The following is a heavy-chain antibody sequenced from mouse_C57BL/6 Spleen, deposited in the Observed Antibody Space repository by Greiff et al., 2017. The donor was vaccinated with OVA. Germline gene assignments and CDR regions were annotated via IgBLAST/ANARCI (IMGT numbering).Heavy chain of an antibody. Sequence: QVQLQQSGPELVKPGASVKISCKASGYAFSSSWMHWVKQRPGKGLEWIGRIYPGDGDTNYNGKFKGKATLTADKSSSTAYMQLSSLTSEDSAVYFCATNWDEGYFDYWGQGTTLTVSS. CDR1: GYAFSSSW. CDR3: ATNWDEGYFDY. J-gene: IGHJ2*01. D-gene: IGHD4-1*01. V-gene: IGHV1-82*01. CDR2: IYPGDGDT.